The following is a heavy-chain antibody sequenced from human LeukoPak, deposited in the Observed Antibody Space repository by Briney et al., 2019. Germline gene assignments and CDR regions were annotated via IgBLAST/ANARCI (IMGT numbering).Heavy chain of an antibody. D-gene: IGHD6-13*01. CDR1: GGSFSGYY. V-gene: IGHV4-34*01. J-gene: IGHJ4*02. CDR2: IDHSGRT. Sequence: SETLSLTCAVYGGSFSGYYWSWIRQPPGKGLEWIGEIDHSGRTNPNPSLKSRVIISVDMSKNQFSLRLSSVTAADTAVYYCARKSIVAAGRKPYDYWDQGTLVTVSP. CDR3: ARKSIVAAGRKPYDY.